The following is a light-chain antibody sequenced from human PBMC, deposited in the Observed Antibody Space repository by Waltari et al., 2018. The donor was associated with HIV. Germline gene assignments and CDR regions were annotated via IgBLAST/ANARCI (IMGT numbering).Light chain of an antibody. V-gene: IGKV4-1*01. J-gene: IGKJ4*01. CDR3: QQYYSTPLT. Sequence: DIVMTQFPASLTVSLGESATINCKSSQSVLYSSNNKNYLAWYQQKPGQPPKLLIYWASTRESGVPDRFSGSGSGTDFTLTISSLQAEDVAVYYCQQYYSTPLTFGGGTEVEIK. CDR2: WAS. CDR1: QSVLYSSNNKNY.